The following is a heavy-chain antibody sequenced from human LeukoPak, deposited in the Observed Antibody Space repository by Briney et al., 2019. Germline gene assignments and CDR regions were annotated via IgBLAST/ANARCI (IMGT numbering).Heavy chain of an antibody. CDR1: GITLSDYG. Sequence: GGSLRLSCAVSGITLSDYGMSWVRQAPGKRREWVAGISDSGGRTNYADSVKCRFTISRDNPKNTLYLQMNSLRAEDTAVYFCAKRGVVIRVILVGFHKEAYYFDSWGQGALVTVSS. CDR2: ISDSGGRT. D-gene: IGHD3-22*01. V-gene: IGHV3-23*01. CDR3: AKRGVVIRVILVGFHKEAYYFDS. J-gene: IGHJ4*02.